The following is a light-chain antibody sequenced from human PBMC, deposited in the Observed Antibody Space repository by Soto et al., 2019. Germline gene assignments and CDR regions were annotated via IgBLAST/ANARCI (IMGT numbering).Light chain of an antibody. CDR2: GAS. CDR3: QQYNNWPTWT. V-gene: IGKV3D-15*01. CDR1: QSVNSN. J-gene: IGKJ1*01. Sequence: EIVMTQSPVTLSVSPGERATLSCRASQSVNSNLAWYQQKPGQAPRLLIYGASTRATAIPDRFSGSGSGTEFTLTISSLQSEDFAVYYCQQYNNWPTWTFGQGTKVEIK.